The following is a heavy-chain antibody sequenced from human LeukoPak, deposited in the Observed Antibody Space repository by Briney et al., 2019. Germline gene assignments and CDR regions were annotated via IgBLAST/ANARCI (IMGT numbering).Heavy chain of an antibody. CDR1: GYTFTGYY. CDR3: ARATGKDILTGRKLDN. D-gene: IGHD3-9*01. J-gene: IGHJ4*02. Sequence: GASVKVSCKASGYTFTGYYMHWVRQAPGQGLEWMGRINPNSGGTNYAQKFQGRVTMTRNTSISIAYMELSSLRSDDTAVYYCARATGKDILTGRKLDNWGQGTLVTVSS. CDR2: INPNSGGT. V-gene: IGHV1-2*06.